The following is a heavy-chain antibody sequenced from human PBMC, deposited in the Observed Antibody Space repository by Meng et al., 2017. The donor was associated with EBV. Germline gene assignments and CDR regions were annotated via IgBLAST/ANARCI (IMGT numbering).Heavy chain of an antibody. CDR1: GYTFSAYY. D-gene: IGHD4-17*01. V-gene: IGHV1-2*04. J-gene: IGHJ4*02. CDR2: INPQNGDT. CDR3: AKPWGPIDGDLEYLKY. Sequence: GQLVPSGVEVKKPGASVRVSCKASGYTFSAYYMYWMRQAPGQVLEWMGWINPQNGDTEYAEKFQGWVTLTRDTSISTAYMELSSLKFDDTAIYYCAKPWGPIDGDLEYLKYWGQGTLVTVSS.